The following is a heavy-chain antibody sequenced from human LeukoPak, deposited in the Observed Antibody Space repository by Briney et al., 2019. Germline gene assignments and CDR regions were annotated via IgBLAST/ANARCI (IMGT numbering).Heavy chain of an antibody. CDR3: AKLLLWFGESGDSDY. CDR2: INTDGSST. J-gene: IGHJ4*02. CDR1: GFTFSSSW. Sequence: TGGSLRLSCAASGFTFSSSWMHWVRQAPGKGLVWVSRINTDGSSTSYADSVKGRFTISRDNAKNKLFLQMNSLRAEDTAVYFCAKLLLWFGESGDSDYWGQGTLVTVSS. V-gene: IGHV3-74*01. D-gene: IGHD3-10*01.